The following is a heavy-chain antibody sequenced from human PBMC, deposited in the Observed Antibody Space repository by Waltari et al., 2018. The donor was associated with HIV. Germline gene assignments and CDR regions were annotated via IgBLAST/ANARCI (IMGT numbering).Heavy chain of an antibody. V-gene: IGHV3-30*04. CDR1: ELLFSDYA. D-gene: IGHD6-6*01. Sequence: QVRLVESGGGGVQPACVSSELLFSDYAFHWVLPAPGKGLGWLAIISYDGKKQYYADSVKGRFTISRDNSKDTLYLQMNSLRAEDTAVYFCARDSSISSRHYFYSNGMDVWGQGTTVIVSS. CDR2: ISYDGKKQ. CDR3: ARDSSISSRHYFYSNGMDV. J-gene: IGHJ6*02.